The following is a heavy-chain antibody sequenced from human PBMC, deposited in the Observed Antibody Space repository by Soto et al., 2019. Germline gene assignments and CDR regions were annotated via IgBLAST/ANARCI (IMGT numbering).Heavy chain of an antibody. D-gene: IGHD5-18*01. CDR2: IDPSDSYT. Sequence: GESLKISCKGSGYSFTSYWISWVRQMPGKGLGWMGRIDPSDSYTNYSPSFQGHVTISADKSISTAYLQWSSLKASDTAMYYCARHDSLGELWLQVDYWGQGTLVTVSS. CDR1: GYSFTSYW. V-gene: IGHV5-10-1*01. J-gene: IGHJ4*02. CDR3: ARHDSLGELWLQVDY.